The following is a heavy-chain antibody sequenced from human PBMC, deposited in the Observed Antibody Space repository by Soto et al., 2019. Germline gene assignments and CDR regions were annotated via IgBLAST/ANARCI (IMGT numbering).Heavy chain of an antibody. D-gene: IGHD3-10*01. J-gene: IGHJ6*03. V-gene: IGHV4-59*01. Sequence: QVQLQESGPGLVKPSETLSLTCTVSGGSISSYYWSWIRQPPGKGLEWIGYIYYSGSTNYNPFLKSRVTISGDTSKNQFSLKLSSVTAADTAVYYCARVWFGEYYYYMDVWGKGTTVTVSS. CDR3: ARVWFGEYYYYMDV. CDR1: GGSISSYY. CDR2: IYYSGST.